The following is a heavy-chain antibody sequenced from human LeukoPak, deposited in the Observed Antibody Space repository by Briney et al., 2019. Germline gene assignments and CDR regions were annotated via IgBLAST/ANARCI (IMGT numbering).Heavy chain of an antibody. V-gene: IGHV4-61*02. Sequence: SETLSLTCTVSGGSISSGSYYWSWIRQPAGKGLEWIGRIYTSGSTNYNPSLKSRVTISVDTSKNQFSLKLSSVTAADTAVYYCARGYCSGGNCPDDYWGQGTLVTVSS. CDR1: GGSISSGSYY. J-gene: IGHJ4*02. D-gene: IGHD2-15*01. CDR2: IYTSGST. CDR3: ARGYCSGGNCPDDY.